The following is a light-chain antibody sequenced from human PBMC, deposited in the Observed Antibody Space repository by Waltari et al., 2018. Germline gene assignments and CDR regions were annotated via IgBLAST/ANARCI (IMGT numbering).Light chain of an antibody. V-gene: IGKV4-1*01. CDR3: QQYYNLPIT. CDR1: QDVLFRTNNKHY. CDR2: WAS. J-gene: IGKJ4*01. Sequence: DIVMTQSPDSLSVSLGERATINCKSSQDVLFRTNNKHYLAWYQQKPGQPPKLLVYWASTRESGVPDRFSGSGSGTDFTLTISSLQPEDVEVYYCQQYYNLPITFGGGTRVDI.